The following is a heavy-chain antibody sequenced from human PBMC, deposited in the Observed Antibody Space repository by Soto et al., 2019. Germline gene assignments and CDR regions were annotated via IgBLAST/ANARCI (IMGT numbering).Heavy chain of an antibody. CDR1: GGSISSYY. D-gene: IGHD2-2*03. CDR3: ARLDGYCSSTSCLYNWFDP. V-gene: IGHV4-59*08. Sequence: SETLSLTCTVSGGSISSYYWSWIRQPPGKGLEWIGYIYYSGSTNYNPSLKSRVTISVDTSKNQFSLKLSSVTAADTAVYYCARLDGYCSSTSCLYNWFDPWGQGTLVTVS. CDR2: IYYSGST. J-gene: IGHJ5*02.